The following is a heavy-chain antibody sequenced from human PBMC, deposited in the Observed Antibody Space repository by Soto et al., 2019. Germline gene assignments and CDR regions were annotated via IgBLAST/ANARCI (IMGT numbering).Heavy chain of an antibody. V-gene: IGHV4-59*08. Sequence: PSETLSLTCTVSGGSISSYYWSWIRQPPGKGLEWIGYIYYSGSTNYNPSLKSRVTISVDTSKNQFSLKLSSVTAADTDVYYCARRVRGLTDYYYYYMDVWGKGTTVTVSS. CDR1: GGSISSYY. D-gene: IGHD2-8*02. J-gene: IGHJ6*03. CDR3: ARRVRGLTDYYYYYMDV. CDR2: IYYSGST.